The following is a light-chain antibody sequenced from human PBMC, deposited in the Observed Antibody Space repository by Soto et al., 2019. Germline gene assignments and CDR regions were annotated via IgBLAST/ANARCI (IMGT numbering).Light chain of an antibody. J-gene: IGLJ1*01. CDR2: GVS. V-gene: IGLV2-14*01. CDR3: SSFTTTSVAV. CDR1: GRDSGAYNY. Sequence: QSALTQPACVSGSPGQSMTVSCPGTGRDSGAYNYISWYQQHPGKAPKLTIYGVSHRPSGVTTRFSASKSAYTPSLTIPGLQAEDEADYYCSSFTTTSVAVFGPATKLTAL.